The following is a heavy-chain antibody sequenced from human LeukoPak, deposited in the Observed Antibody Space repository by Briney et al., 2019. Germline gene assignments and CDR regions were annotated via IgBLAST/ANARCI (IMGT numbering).Heavy chain of an antibody. V-gene: IGHV3-48*03. CDR1: GFTFSSYE. Sequence: GGSLRLSCAASGFTFSSYEMNWVRQAPGKGLEWVSYISSSGSTIYYADSVKGRFTITRDNAQNSLTLHMNTLRADDTAVYYCAKDGGTHFDHWGQGTLVTVSS. D-gene: IGHD1-26*01. CDR3: AKDGGTHFDH. J-gene: IGHJ4*02. CDR2: ISSSGSTI.